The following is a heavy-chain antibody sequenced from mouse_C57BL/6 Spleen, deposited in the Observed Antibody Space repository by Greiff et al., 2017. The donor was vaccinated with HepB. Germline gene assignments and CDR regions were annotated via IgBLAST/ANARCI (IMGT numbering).Heavy chain of an antibody. CDR1: GYTFPSYW. D-gene: IGHD1-1*01. CDR3: ARYYYGSRYDDYWYFEG. V-gene: IGHV1-52*01. Sequence: QVHVKQPGAELVRPGSSVKLSCKASGYTFPSYWMHWVKQRPIQGLEWIGNIDPYDSETHYHQTFKDKATLTVDKSSSTAYMQLSSLTSEDSAVYYCARYYYGSRYDDYWYFEGWGTKTTVTVAT. CDR2: IDPYDSET. J-gene: IGHJ1*03.